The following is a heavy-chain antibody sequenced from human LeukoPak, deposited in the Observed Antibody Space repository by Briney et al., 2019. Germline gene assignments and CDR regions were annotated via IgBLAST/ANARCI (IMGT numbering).Heavy chain of an antibody. Sequence: GGSLRLSCAASGFTFSDYYMSWIRQAPGKGLEWVSYISSSGSTIYYVDSVKGRFTISKSNSQNSLYLQMNSLRPEDTAVYYCATTGFDSPFYFHYWGQGTLVTVSS. CDR2: ISSSGSTI. D-gene: IGHD5-12*01. J-gene: IGHJ4*02. V-gene: IGHV3-11*01. CDR3: ATTGFDSPFYFHY. CDR1: GFTFSDYY.